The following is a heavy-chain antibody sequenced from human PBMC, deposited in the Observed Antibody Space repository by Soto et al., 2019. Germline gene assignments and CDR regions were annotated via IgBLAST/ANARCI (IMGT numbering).Heavy chain of an antibody. CDR3: ASSDPYYFFDY. CDR1: GGSITGGGHY. Sequence: QVQLQESGPGLVRPSQTLSLTCTVSGGSITGGGHYWGWIRQPPGKRLEWIGFMYYTGDTYYNPSLKSRLSISVDTSMNQCSLELTSVTAADTAVYYCASSDPYYFFDYWGLGALVTVSS. D-gene: IGHD3-10*01. J-gene: IGHJ4*02. V-gene: IGHV4-31*03. CDR2: MYYTGDT.